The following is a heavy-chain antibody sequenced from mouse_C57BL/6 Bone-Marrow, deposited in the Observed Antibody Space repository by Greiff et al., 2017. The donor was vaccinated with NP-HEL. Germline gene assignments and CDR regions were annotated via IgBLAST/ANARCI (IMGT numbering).Heavy chain of an antibody. J-gene: IGHJ4*01. Sequence: EVLLVESGEGLVKPGGSLKLSCAASGFTFSSYAMSLVRQTPEKRLEWVAYISSGGDYTYYAHTVKGRFTFSRDNARITLYLQMSSRKSDDTAMYYCTRDRGYYYGSSPYYYAMDYWGQGTSVTVSS. D-gene: IGHD1-1*01. V-gene: IGHV5-9-1*02. CDR3: TRDRGYYYGSSPYYYAMDY. CDR1: GFTFSSYA. CDR2: ISSGGDYT.